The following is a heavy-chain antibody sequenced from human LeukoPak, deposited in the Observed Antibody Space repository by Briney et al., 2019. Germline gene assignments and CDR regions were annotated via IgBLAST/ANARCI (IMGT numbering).Heavy chain of an antibody. J-gene: IGHJ4*02. CDR3: ARAPLTTVVYFDY. CDR1: GYSFTSYW. CDR2: IYPGDSDT. V-gene: IGHV5-51*01. D-gene: IGHD4-23*01. Sequence: AESLKISCKASGYSFTSYWIGWVRQMPGKGLEWMGIIYPGDSDTRSSPSFQGPVTISADKSIRTAYLQWSSLKASDTAMYYCARAPLTTVVYFDYWGQGTLVTVSS.